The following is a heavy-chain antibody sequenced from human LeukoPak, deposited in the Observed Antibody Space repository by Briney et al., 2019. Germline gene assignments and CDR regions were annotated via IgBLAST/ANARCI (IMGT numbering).Heavy chain of an antibody. V-gene: IGHV1-8*01. CDR2: MNPNSGNT. D-gene: IGHD3-9*01. CDR3: ARAGPYYDILTGYWTSLGRYYYMDV. CDR1: GYTFTSYD. J-gene: IGHJ6*03. Sequence: ASVKVSCKASGYTFTSYDINWVRQATGQGLEWMGWMNPNSGNTGYAQKFQGRVTMTRNTSISTAYMELSSLRSEETAVYYCARAGPYYDILTGYWTSLGRYYYMDVWGKGTTVTISS.